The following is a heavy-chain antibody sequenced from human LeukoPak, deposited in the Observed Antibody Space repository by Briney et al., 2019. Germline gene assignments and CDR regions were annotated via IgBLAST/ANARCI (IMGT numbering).Heavy chain of an antibody. V-gene: IGHV3-30*04. CDR1: GFTFSSYA. CDR3: ARGEYNSDWSRIDY. CDR2: ISYDGSKN. J-gene: IGHJ4*02. Sequence: PGGSLRLSCAASGFTFSSYAMHWVRQAPGKGLEWVALISYDGSKNNYADSVKGRFTISRDNSNNTLYLQMNSLRAEDTAVYYCARGEYNSDWSRIDYWGQGTLVTVSS. D-gene: IGHD6-19*01.